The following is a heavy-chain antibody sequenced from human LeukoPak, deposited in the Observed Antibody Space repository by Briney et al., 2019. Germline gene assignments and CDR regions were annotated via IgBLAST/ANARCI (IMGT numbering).Heavy chain of an antibody. D-gene: IGHD6-19*01. V-gene: IGHV4-39*06. CDR2: IYYSGST. CDR1: GGSISSSSYY. CDR3: VRGRYSSGWFKDKNWFDP. Sequence: SETLSLTCTVSGGSISSSSYYWGWIRQPRGKGLEWIGSIYYSGSTYYNPSLKSRVTISVDTSKNQFTLKLSSVTAADTAVYYCVRGRYSSGWFKDKNWFDPWGQGIPVTVSS. J-gene: IGHJ5*02.